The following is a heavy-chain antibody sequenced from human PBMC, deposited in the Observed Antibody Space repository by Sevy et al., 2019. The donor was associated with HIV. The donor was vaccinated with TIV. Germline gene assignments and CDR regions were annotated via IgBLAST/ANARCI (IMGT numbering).Heavy chain of an antibody. V-gene: IGHV3-7*03. Sequence: GGSLRLSCGVFGFNFSTYWMSWVRQAPGKGLEWVANIKQDGSEKYYLDSLRGRFTISRDNAKKSLYLQMNSLTAEDTTVYCCAREGVEADLGFDYWGQGTLVTVSS. CDR1: GFNFSTYW. CDR2: IKQDGSEK. CDR3: AREGVEADLGFDY. J-gene: IGHJ4*02. D-gene: IGHD3-16*01.